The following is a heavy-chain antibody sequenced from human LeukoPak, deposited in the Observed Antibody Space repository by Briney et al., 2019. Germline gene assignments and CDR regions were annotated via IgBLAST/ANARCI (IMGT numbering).Heavy chain of an antibody. V-gene: IGHV3-33*08. CDR2: IWYDGSQK. CDR1: GFTFSSYG. Sequence: GGSLRLSCAASGFTFSSYGMHWVRQAPGKGLEWVAIIWYDGSQKYYADSVKGRFTISRDNSKNTLYLQMNSLRAEDTAGYYCARDRGVSYFDYWGQGTLVTVSS. J-gene: IGHJ4*02. CDR3: ARDRGVSYFDY.